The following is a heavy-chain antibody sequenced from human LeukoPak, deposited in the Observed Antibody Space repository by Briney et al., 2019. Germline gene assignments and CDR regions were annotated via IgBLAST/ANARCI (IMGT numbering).Heavy chain of an antibody. V-gene: IGHV3-23*01. CDR3: GKTTVGYSRGQKPAWPVDY. J-gene: IGHJ4*02. D-gene: IGHD5-18*01. CDR2: IFGSGGSP. Sequence: GGSLRLSCEASGFTFGSQAMYWVRQAPGKGLEWVAGIFGSGGSPHYADSVKGRFTISRDNPRNTVYLQINSLRDEDTAVYYCGKTTVGYSRGQKPAWPVDYWGQGTLVTVSS. CDR1: GFTFGSQA.